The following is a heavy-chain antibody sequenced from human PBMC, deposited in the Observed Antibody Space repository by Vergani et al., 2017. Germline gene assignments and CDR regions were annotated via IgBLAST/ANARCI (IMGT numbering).Heavy chain of an antibody. J-gene: IGHJ5*02. V-gene: IGHV4-30-2*02. CDR2: IYHSGST. CDR1: GGSISSGGYS. Sequence: QLQLQESGSGLVKPSQTLSLTCAVSGGSISSGGYSWSWIRQPPGKGLEWIGYIYHSGSTYYNPSLKSRVTISVDRSKNQFSLKLSSVTAADTAVYYCARSIVVVPAAMSVWFDPWGQGTLVTVSS. CDR3: ARSIVVVPAAMSVWFDP. D-gene: IGHD2-2*01.